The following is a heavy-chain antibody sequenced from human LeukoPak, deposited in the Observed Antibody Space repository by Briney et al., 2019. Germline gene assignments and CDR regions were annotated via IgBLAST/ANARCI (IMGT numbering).Heavy chain of an antibody. CDR3: ARGNPSVAGLLA. Sequence: SETLSLTCTVSGGSVSSGSYYWSWIRQPPGKGLEWIVYIYYSGSTNYNPSLKSRVTISVDTSKNQFSLKLSSVTAADTAVYYCARGNPSVAGLLAWGQGTLVTVSS. D-gene: IGHD6-19*01. V-gene: IGHV4-61*01. J-gene: IGHJ5*02. CDR2: IYYSGST. CDR1: GGSVSSGSYY.